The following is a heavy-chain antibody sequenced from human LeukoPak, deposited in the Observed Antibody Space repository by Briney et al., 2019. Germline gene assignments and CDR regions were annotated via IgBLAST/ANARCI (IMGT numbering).Heavy chain of an antibody. CDR2: IKAKNAGETT. CDR3: TTDLPIYMPQVDY. D-gene: IGHD2-2*01. V-gene: IGHV3-15*01. Sequence: PGESLRLSCAASGFTFNTAWMNWVRQAPGKGLEWVARIKAKNAGETTDYAAPVKGRFSISRDDSRNMLYLQMNSLKTEDTAVYYCTTDLPIYMPQVDYWGQGTLVTVSS. CDR1: GFTFNTAW. J-gene: IGHJ4*02.